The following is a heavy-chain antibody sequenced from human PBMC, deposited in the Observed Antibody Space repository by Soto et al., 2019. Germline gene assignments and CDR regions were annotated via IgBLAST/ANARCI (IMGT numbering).Heavy chain of an antibody. J-gene: IGHJ4*02. D-gene: IGHD6-19*01. Sequence: PSLTDTCRVSGNESSSTSAAWGWIRQSPSRGLEWLGRTYYRSKWYSEYAVSVKSRITINPDTSKNQFSLQLNSVTPEDTAVYYCARGAYHSGWVWGQGLLVTV. V-gene: IGHV6-1*01. CDR2: TYYRSKWYS. CDR3: ARGAYHSGWV. CDR1: GNESSSTSAA.